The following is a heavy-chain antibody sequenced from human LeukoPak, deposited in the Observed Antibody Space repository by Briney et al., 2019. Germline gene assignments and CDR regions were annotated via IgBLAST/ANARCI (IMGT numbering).Heavy chain of an antibody. CDR3: AKDYHSGGYYYSFDY. J-gene: IGHJ4*02. Sequence: GGSLRLSCVGSGFSFSSYAMSWVRQAPGKGLEWVSRISGSGDSTYDADSVKGRFTISRDNSRNTLFLQMNSLRAEDTAVYYCAKDYHSGGYYYSFDYWGQGTLVTVSS. CDR2: ISGSGDST. V-gene: IGHV3-23*01. D-gene: IGHD1-26*01. CDR1: GFSFSSYA.